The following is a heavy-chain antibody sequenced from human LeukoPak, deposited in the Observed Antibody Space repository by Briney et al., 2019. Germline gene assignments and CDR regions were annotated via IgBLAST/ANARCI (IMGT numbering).Heavy chain of an antibody. D-gene: IGHD2-21*02. J-gene: IGHJ4*02. Sequence: GGSLRLSCAASGFTFSSYGMHWVRQASGKGLEWVAVISYDGSNKYYADSVKGRFTISRDNSKNTLYLQMNSLRAEDTAVYYCARGDLFDYWGQGTLVTVSS. V-gene: IGHV3-30*03. CDR1: GFTFSSYG. CDR3: ARGDLFDY. CDR2: ISYDGSNK.